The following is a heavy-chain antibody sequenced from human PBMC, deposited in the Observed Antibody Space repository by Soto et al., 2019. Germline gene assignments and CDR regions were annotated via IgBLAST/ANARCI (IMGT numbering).Heavy chain of an antibody. V-gene: IGHV1-69*04. J-gene: IGHJ3*02. CDR3: ARDVVGYSDI. Sequence: GASVKVSCKASGYTFTSYAMHWVRQAPGQRLEWMGRIIPILGIANYAQKFQGRVTITADKSTSTAYMELSSLRSEDTAVYYCARDVVGYSDIWGQGTMVTVS. CDR2: IIPILGIA. D-gene: IGHD2-21*01. CDR1: GYTFTSYA.